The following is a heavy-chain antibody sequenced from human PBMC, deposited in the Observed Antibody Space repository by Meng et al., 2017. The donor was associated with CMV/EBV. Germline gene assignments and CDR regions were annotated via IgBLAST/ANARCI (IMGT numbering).Heavy chain of an antibody. V-gene: IGHV3-21*01. CDR1: GFTFSSYS. CDR2: ISSSSSYI. D-gene: IGHD1-26*01. Sequence: GSLRLSGAASGFTFSSYSMNWVRQAPGKGLEWVSSISSSSSYIYYADSVKGRFTISRDNAKNSLYLQMNSLRAEDTAVYYCARGPIVGATRGWYFDLWGRGTLVTVSS. J-gene: IGHJ2*01. CDR3: ARGPIVGATRGWYFDL.